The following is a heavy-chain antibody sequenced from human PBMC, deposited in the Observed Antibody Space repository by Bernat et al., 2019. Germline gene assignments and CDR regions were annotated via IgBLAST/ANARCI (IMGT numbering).Heavy chain of an antibody. CDR2: ISYDGSKK. D-gene: IGHD2-2*02. CDR1: GFTFSSYA. V-gene: IGHV3-30*01. J-gene: IGHJ3*02. Sequence: VQVVESGGGVVQPGRSLRLSCAASGFTFSSYAMHWVRQGPGKGLEWVAFISYDGSKKYYADSAKGRFTISRDNSKNTLYVQMNSLRAEDTAVYYCARDGIDCSSTSCYSERSGAFDIWGQGTVVTVSS. CDR3: ARDGIDCSSTSCYSERSGAFDI.